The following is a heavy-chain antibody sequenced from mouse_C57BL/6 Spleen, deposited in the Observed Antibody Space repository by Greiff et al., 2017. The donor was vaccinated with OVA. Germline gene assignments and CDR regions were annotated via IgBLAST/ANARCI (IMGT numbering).Heavy chain of an antibody. D-gene: IGHD2-4*01. V-gene: IGHV1-82*01. CDR2: IYPGDGDT. CDR3: ARGGLRRSDY. Sequence: VQLQQSGPELVKPGASVKISCKASGYAFSSSWMNWVKQRPGKGLEWIGRIYPGDGDTNYNGKFKGKATLTADKSSSTAYMQLSSLTSEDSAVYFCARGGLRRSDYWGQGTTLTVSS. J-gene: IGHJ2*01. CDR1: GYAFSSSW.